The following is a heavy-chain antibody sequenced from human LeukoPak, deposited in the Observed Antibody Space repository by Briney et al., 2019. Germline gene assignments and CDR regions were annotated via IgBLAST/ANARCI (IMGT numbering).Heavy chain of an antibody. CDR3: ARGQLIDY. J-gene: IGHJ4*02. D-gene: IGHD1-1*01. V-gene: IGHV1-24*01. Sequence: ASVKVSCKVSGYTLTELSMHWVRQAPGKGLEWMGGFDPEDGETIYAQKFQGRVTMTTDTSTSTACMELRSLRSDDTAVYYCARGQLIDYWGQGTLVTVSS. CDR1: GYTLTELS. CDR2: FDPEDGET.